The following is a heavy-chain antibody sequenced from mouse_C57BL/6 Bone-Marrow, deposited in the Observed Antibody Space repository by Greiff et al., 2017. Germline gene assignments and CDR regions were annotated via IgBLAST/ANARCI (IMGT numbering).Heavy chain of an antibody. V-gene: IGHV1-53*01. J-gene: IGHJ2*01. D-gene: IGHD3-2*02. CDR1: GYTFTSYW. CDR2: INPSNGGT. Sequence: QVQLQQPGTELVKPGASVKLSCKASGYTFTSYWMHWVKQRPGQGLEWIGNINPSNGGTNYNEKLKSKATLTVDKSSSTAYMQLSSLTSEDSAVYYCARDSSGYLDYFDYWGQGTTLTVSS. CDR3: ARDSSGYLDYFDY.